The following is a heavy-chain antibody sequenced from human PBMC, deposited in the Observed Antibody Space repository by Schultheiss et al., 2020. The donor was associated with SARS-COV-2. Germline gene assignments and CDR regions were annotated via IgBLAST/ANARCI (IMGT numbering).Heavy chain of an antibody. CDR1: GFTFSSYG. Sequence: GGSLRLSCAASGFTFSSYGIHWVRQAPGKGLEWVSSISSSSSYIYYADSVKGRFTISRDNAKNSLYLQMNSLRDEDTAVYYCARDLRFLEWPSYFYYGMDVWGQGTTVTVSS. D-gene: IGHD3-3*01. J-gene: IGHJ6*02. CDR2: ISSSSSYI. CDR3: ARDLRFLEWPSYFYYGMDV. V-gene: IGHV3-21*01.